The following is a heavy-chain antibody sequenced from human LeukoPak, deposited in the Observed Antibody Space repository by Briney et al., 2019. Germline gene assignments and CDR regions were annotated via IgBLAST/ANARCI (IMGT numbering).Heavy chain of an antibody. CDR2: IYYSGST. V-gene: IGHV4-59*08. D-gene: IGHD3-10*01. Sequence: PSETLSLTCTVSGGSMSSYYWSWIRQPPGKGLEWIGYIYYSGSTNYNPSLKSRVTISVDTSKNQFSLKLSSVTAADTAVYYCARLVLLWFGEPRYFDLWGRGTLVTVSS. CDR3: ARLVLLWFGEPRYFDL. J-gene: IGHJ2*01. CDR1: GGSMSSYY.